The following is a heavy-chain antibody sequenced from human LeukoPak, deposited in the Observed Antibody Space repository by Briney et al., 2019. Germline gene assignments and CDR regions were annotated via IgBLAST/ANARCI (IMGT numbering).Heavy chain of an antibody. CDR3: ARVAAAGAQTRFFDY. D-gene: IGHD6-13*01. Sequence: SGPTLVNPTQTLTLTCTFSGFSLRTSGMCVSWIRQPPGKALEWLARIDWDDDRYYNTSLKTRLIISKDTSKNQVVLTMTNMDPVDTATYYCARVAAAGAQTRFFDYWGQGTLVTVSS. CDR2: IDWDDDR. CDR1: GFSLRTSGMC. V-gene: IGHV2-70*11. J-gene: IGHJ4*02.